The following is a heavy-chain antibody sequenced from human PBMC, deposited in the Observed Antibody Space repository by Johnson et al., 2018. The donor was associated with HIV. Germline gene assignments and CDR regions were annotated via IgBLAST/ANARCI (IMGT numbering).Heavy chain of an antibody. D-gene: IGHD1-26*01. CDR1: GFTVSSNY. J-gene: IGHJ3*02. CDR3: AMERMGGFDR. CDR2: ISYDGNNK. Sequence: QVRLVETGGGLIQPGGSLRLSCAASGFTVSSNYMSWVRQAPGKGLEWVAVISYDGNNKYYADSVKGRFTISRDNSKNTLYLQMNSLRDEDTAVYYCAMERMGGFDRWGQGTMVIVS. V-gene: IGHV3-30-3*01.